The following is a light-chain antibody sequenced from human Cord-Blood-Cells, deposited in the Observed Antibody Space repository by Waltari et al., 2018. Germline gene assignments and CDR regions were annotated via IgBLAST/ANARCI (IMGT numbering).Light chain of an antibody. V-gene: IGLV2-14*01. CDR3: SSYTSSSTYV. Sequence: QSALTQPASVSGSPGQSITISCPGTSSDVGGYTYVSWYQQHPGKAPKLMIYEVSNRPSGVSNRFSGSKSGNTASLTISGLQAEDEADYYCSSYTSSSTYVCGTGTKVTVL. CDR1: SSDVGGYTY. J-gene: IGLJ1*01. CDR2: EVS.